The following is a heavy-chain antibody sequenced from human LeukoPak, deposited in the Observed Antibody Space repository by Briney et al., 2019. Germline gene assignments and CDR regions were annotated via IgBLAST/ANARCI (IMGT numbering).Heavy chain of an antibody. CDR2: ISGSGDRT. CDR3: AKDLRKWET. Sequence: GGSLRLSCAASGFTFSSYAMSWVRQAPGEGLEWVSAISGSGDRTYYADSVKGRFTISRDNSKNTLYLQMNSLRAEDTAVYYCAKDLRKWETGGQGTLVTVSS. J-gene: IGHJ4*02. D-gene: IGHD1-26*01. V-gene: IGHV3-23*01. CDR1: GFTFSSYA.